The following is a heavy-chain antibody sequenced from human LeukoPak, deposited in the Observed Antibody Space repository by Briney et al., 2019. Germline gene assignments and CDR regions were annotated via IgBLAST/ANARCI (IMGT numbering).Heavy chain of an antibody. D-gene: IGHD2/OR15-2a*01. V-gene: IGHV1-18*01. CDR2: ISAYNGNT. Sequence: ASVKVSCKASGYTFTNYGISWVRQAPGQGLEWMGWISAYNGNTNYAQNFQGRVIMTTDTSTSTAYMELRSLRSDDTAVYYCVKWIEGGEYYYYYGMDVWGQGTTVTVSS. J-gene: IGHJ6*02. CDR1: GYTFTNYG. CDR3: VKWIEGGEYYYYYGMDV.